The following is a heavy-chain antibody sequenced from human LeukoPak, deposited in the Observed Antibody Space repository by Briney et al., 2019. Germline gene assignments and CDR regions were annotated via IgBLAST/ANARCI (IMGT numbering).Heavy chain of an antibody. Sequence: PSETLSLTCAVYGGSFSGYYWSWIRQPAGKGLEWIGRIYTSGSTNYNPSLKSRVTMSVDTSKNQFSLKLSSVTAADTAVYYCARDKERWLQSTYFDYWGQGTLVTVSS. J-gene: IGHJ4*02. CDR2: IYTSGST. CDR1: GGSFSGYY. D-gene: IGHD5-24*01. V-gene: IGHV4-4*07. CDR3: ARDKERWLQSTYFDY.